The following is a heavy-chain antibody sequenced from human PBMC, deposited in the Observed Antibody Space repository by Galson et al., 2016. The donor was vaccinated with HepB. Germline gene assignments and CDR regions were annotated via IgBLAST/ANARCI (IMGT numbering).Heavy chain of an antibody. CDR3: AKDIQRDSSSWYGGIYGMDV. CDR1: GFTFDDYA. CDR2: ISWDGGST. J-gene: IGHJ6*02. D-gene: IGHD6-13*01. Sequence: SLRLSCAASGFTFDDYAMHWVRQAPGKGLVWVSLISWDGGSTYYADSVKGRFTISRDNSNNSLYLQMNSLRAEDTALYYCAKDIQRDSSSWYGGIYGMDVWGQGTTVTVSS. V-gene: IGHV3-43D*03.